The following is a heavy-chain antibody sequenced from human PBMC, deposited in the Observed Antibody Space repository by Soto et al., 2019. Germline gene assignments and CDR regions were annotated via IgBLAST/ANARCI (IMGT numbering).Heavy chain of an antibody. J-gene: IGHJ2*01. V-gene: IGHV3-23*01. D-gene: IGHD4-17*01. Sequence: EVQLLESGGVLVQPGGSLRLSCAASGFTFSIYAMNWVRQAPGKGLEWVSVISGSGGSTYYADSVKGRFTISRDNSKNTLYLQMNSLRAEDTAVYYCARRTVGWYFDLWGRGTLVTVSS. CDR3: ARRTVGWYFDL. CDR1: GFTFSIYA. CDR2: ISGSGGST.